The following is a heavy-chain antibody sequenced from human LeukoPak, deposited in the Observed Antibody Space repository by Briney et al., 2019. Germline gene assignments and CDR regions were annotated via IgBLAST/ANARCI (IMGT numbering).Heavy chain of an antibody. CDR1: GGSFSSYA. CDR2: IIPILGIA. J-gene: IGHJ4*02. Sequence: SVKVSCKASGGSFSSYAISWVRQAPGQGLEWMGRIIPILGIANYAQKFQGRVTITADKSTSTAYMELSSLRSEDTAVYYCARSFYCTNGVCPTKFDYWGQGTLVTVSS. CDR3: ARSFYCTNGVCPTKFDY. V-gene: IGHV1-69*04. D-gene: IGHD2-8*01.